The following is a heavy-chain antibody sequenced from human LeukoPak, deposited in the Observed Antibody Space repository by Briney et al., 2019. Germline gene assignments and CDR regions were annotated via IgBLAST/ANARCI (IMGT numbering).Heavy chain of an antibody. CDR1: GGSISNYY. CDR2: IYTSGST. V-gene: IGHV4-4*07. CDR3: ATASYDFWSGYPDY. Sequence: SETLSLTCTVSGGSISNYYWSWIRQPAGKGLEWIGRIYTSGSTNYNPSLKSRVTMSVDTSKNQFSLKLSSVTAADTAVYYCATASYDFWSGYPDYWGQGTLVTVSS. D-gene: IGHD3-3*01. J-gene: IGHJ4*02.